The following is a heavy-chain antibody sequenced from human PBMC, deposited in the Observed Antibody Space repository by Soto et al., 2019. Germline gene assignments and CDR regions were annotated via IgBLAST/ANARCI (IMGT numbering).Heavy chain of an antibody. CDR3: AKDRDYGDSFPFDG. CDR2: IIGNGDMT. CDR1: GFTFDNYG. J-gene: IGHJ4*02. D-gene: IGHD4-17*01. V-gene: IGHV3-23*01. Sequence: EVQLLEAGGGFVQPGGPLRLSCAASGFTFDNYGMSWVRQAPGKGLEWVSAIIGNGDMTYYADSVKGRFTISRDNSKNTLYLQLNNLRAEDMAIYYCAKDRDYGDSFPFDGWGQGTLVTVSS.